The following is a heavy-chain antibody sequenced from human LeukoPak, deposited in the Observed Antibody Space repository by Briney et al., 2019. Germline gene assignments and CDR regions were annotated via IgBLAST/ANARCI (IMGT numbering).Heavy chain of an antibody. V-gene: IGHV4-34*01. CDR2: LNHSGRP. CDR1: GGSFTDFY. Sequence: SGTLSLTCAVYGGSFTDFYWIWIRQPPGKGLEWIGELNHSGRPSYNSSLKSRVTISLDTSKNQFSLKVTSVTAADTAVYYCASSTDYDFIGGLWAQGTLVTVSS. CDR3: ASSTDYDFIGGL. D-gene: IGHD3-3*01. J-gene: IGHJ4*02.